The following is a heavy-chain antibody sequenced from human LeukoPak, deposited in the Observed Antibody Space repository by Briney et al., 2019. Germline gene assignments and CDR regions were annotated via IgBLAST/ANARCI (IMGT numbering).Heavy chain of an antibody. CDR3: ARDLPMIGTSDSFDI. CDR1: GASVSSCNYY. J-gene: IGHJ3*02. V-gene: IGHV4-31*03. Sequence: SETLSLTCSVSGASVSSCNYYWSWIRHHPGKGLEWIGCIYDSGNSYYNPSLESRVTISVDTAKNQISLKLTSVTAADTAVYYCARDLPMIGTSDSFDIWGQGTMVTVSS. D-gene: IGHD1-7*01. CDR2: IYDSGNS.